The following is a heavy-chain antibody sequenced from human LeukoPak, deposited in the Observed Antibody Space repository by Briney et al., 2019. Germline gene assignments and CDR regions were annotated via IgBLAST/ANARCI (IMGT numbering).Heavy chain of an antibody. CDR3: ARDGRYFDWSNEDYYYGMDV. V-gene: IGHV3-7*03. J-gene: IGHJ6*02. CDR1: GFTFSSYW. D-gene: IGHD3-9*01. CDR2: IKQDGSEK. Sequence: GGSLRLSCAASGFTFSSYWMSWVRQAPGKGLEWVANIKQDGSEKYYVDSVKGRFTISRDNAKNSLYLQMNSLRAEDTAVYYCARDGRYFDWSNEDYYYGMDVWGQGTTVTVSS.